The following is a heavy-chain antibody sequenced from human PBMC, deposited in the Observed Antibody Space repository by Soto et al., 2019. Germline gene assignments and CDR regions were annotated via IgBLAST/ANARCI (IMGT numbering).Heavy chain of an antibody. J-gene: IGHJ4*02. CDR3: ARREGSSEELTAFDY. D-gene: IGHD6-6*01. V-gene: IGHV3-21*01. CDR1: GFTFSSYS. Sequence: PGGSLRLSCAASGFTFSSYSMNWVRQAPGKGLEWVSSISSSSSYIYYADSVKGRFTISRDNAKNSLYLQMNNLRAEDTAVYYCARREGSSEELTAFDYWGQGTLVTVSS. CDR2: ISSSSSYI.